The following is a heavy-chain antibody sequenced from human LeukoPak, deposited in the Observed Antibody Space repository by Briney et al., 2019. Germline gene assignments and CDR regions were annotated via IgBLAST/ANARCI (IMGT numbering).Heavy chain of an antibody. CDR2: IYYSGST. D-gene: IGHD3-3*01. Sequence: SETLSLTCTVSGGSISSYYWSWIRQPPGRGLEWIGYIYYSGSTNCNPSLKSRVTISVDTSKNQFSLKLSSVTAADTAVYYCARARKDHYDFWSGPYYFDYWGQGTLVTVSS. V-gene: IGHV4-59*01. CDR1: GGSISSYY. CDR3: ARARKDHYDFWSGPYYFDY. J-gene: IGHJ4*02.